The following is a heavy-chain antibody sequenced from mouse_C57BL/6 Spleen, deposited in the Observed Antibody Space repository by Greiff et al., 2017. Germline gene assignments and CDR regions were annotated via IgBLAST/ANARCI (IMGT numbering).Heavy chain of an antibody. V-gene: IGHV1-55*01. CDR1: GYTFTSYW. CDR3: ARGGYYYGSSPYYFDY. D-gene: IGHD1-1*01. Sequence: QVQLQQPGAELVKPGASVKMSCKASGYTFTSYWITWVKQRPGQGLEWIGDIYPGSGSTNYNEKFKSKATLTVDTSSSTAYMRLSSLTSEDSAVFYCARGGYYYGSSPYYFDYWGQGTTLTVSS. CDR2: IYPGSGST. J-gene: IGHJ2*01.